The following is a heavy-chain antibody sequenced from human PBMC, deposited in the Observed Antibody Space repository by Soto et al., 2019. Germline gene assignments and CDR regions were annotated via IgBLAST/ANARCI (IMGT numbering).Heavy chain of an antibody. J-gene: IGHJ4*02. D-gene: IGHD3-3*01. CDR3: AHSRTTIFAWASPFDY. CDR1: GFSLSTSGVG. Sequence: SGPTLVNPTQTLTLTCTFSGFSLSTSGVGVGWIRQPPGKALEWLALIYWDDDKRYSPSLKSRLTITKDTSKNQVVLTMANMDPVDTATYYCAHSRTTIFAWASPFDYWGQGTLVTVSS. CDR2: IYWDDDK. V-gene: IGHV2-5*02.